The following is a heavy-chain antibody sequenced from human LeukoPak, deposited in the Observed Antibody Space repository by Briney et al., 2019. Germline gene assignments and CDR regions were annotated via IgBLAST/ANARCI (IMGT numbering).Heavy chain of an antibody. D-gene: IGHD6-6*01. V-gene: IGHV3-21*01. CDR3: ASEQLSDAFDI. J-gene: IGHJ3*02. CDR1: GFTFSSYS. Sequence: GGSLRLSCAASGFTFSSYSMNWVRQAPGKGLEWVSSISSSSSYIYYADSVKGRFTISRDNAKNSLYLQMNSLRAEDTAVYYCASEQLSDAFDIWGQGTMVTVSS. CDR2: ISSSSSYI.